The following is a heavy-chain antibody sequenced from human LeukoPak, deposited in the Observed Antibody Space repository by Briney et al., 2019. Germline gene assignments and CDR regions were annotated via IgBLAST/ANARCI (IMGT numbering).Heavy chain of an antibody. Sequence: TGGSLRLSCAASGFTFSKYVMHWVRQAPGKGLEWVAVIWYDGSNRYYEDSVKGRFTISRDKSKNTLYLQMNSLSAEDTAVYYCARGGIASDGSGSFDYWGQGILVTVSS. V-gene: IGHV3-33*01. CDR1: GFTFSKYV. D-gene: IGHD3-10*01. J-gene: IGHJ4*02. CDR3: ARGGIASDGSGSFDY. CDR2: IWYDGSNR.